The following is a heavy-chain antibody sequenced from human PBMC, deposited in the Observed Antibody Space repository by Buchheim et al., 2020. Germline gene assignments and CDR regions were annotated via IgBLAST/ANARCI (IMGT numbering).Heavy chain of an antibody. CDR1: GLTVSSNY. Sequence: EVQLVESGGGLVQPGGSLRLSCAASGLTVSSNYMSWVRQAPGKGLEWVSVIYSGGSTYYADSVKGRFTISIDNSTNKLYIQMISLRAEDTAVYYCARGGAALDFQHWGQGTL. CDR2: IYSGGST. D-gene: IGHD6-6*01. V-gene: IGHV3-66*01. J-gene: IGHJ1*01. CDR3: ARGGAALDFQH.